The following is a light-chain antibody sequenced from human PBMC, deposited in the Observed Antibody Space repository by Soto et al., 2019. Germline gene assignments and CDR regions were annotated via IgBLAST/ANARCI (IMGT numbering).Light chain of an antibody. J-gene: IGKJ5*01. CDR3: QQRYNWPIT. V-gene: IGKV3-11*01. CDR2: DTS. CDR1: QSVNNY. Sequence: IVLTQSPATLSLSPGERATLSCRASQSVNNYLAWYQQKPGQAPRILIYDTSNRETGIPARFSGSGSGTEFTLTVSSLEPEDFAVYYCQQRYNWPITFGQGTRLEIK.